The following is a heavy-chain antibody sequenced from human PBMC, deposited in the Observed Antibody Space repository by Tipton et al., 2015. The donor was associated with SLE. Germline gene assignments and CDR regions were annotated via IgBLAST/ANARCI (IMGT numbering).Heavy chain of an antibody. CDR2: IYYSGST. CDR3: ARLGIPVAGPTDY. V-gene: IGHV4-39*07. Sequence: TLSLTCTVSGGSISSSSYYWGWIRQPPGKGLEWIGSIYYSGSTYYNPSLKSRVTISVDTSKNQFSLKLSSVTAADTAVYYCARLGIPVAGPTDYWGQGTLATVSS. J-gene: IGHJ4*02. D-gene: IGHD6-19*01. CDR1: GGSISSSSYY.